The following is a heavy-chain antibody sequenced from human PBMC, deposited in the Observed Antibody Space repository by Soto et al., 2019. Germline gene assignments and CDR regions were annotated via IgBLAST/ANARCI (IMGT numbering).Heavy chain of an antibody. Sequence: GAPVKGSCKASGYTFTSDGISWVRQAPGQGLEWMGWISAYNGNTNYAQKLQGRVTMTTDTSTSTAYMELRSLRSDDTAVYYCARTTYCGGDCYSGHFDYWGQGTLVTVSS. V-gene: IGHV1-18*01. CDR2: ISAYNGNT. D-gene: IGHD2-21*02. J-gene: IGHJ4*02. CDR1: GYTFTSDG. CDR3: ARTTYCGGDCYSGHFDY.